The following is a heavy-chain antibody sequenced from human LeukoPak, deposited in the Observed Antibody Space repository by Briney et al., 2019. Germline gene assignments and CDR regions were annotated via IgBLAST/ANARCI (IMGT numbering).Heavy chain of an antibody. CDR3: ARGLYYYDSSGYSDAFDI. J-gene: IGHJ3*02. V-gene: IGHV1-8*03. D-gene: IGHD3-22*01. CDR2: MNPNSGNT. Sequence: GASVKVSCKASGYTFTSYDINWVRQATGQGLEWMGWMNPNSGNTGYAQKFQGRVTITRNTSISTAYMELSSLRSEDTAVYYCARGLYYYDSSGYSDAFDIWGQGTMVTASS. CDR1: GYTFTSYD.